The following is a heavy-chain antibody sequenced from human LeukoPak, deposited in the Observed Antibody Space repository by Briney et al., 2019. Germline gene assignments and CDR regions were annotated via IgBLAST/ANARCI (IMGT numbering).Heavy chain of an antibody. CDR2: IYYSGST. CDR3: ARVVTGRLDY. D-gene: IGHD7-27*01. Sequence: SETLSLTCTVSGGSVSSGSYYWSWIRQPPGKGLECIGDIYYSGSTNYNPSLKSRVTISVDTSKNQFSLKLSSVTAADTAVYYCARVVTGRLDYWGQGTLVTVSS. V-gene: IGHV4-61*01. J-gene: IGHJ4*02. CDR1: GGSVSSGSYY.